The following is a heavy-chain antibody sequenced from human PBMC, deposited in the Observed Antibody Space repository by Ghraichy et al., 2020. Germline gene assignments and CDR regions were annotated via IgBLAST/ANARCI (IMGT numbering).Heavy chain of an antibody. J-gene: IGHJ5*02. D-gene: IGHD5-12*01. CDR1: GGSFSGYY. Sequence: SETLSLTCAVYGGSFSGYYWSWIRQPPGKGLEWIGEINHSGSTNYNPSLKSRVTISVDTSKNQFSLKLSSVTAADTAVYYCARGQYGGPSGPWGQGTLVTVSS. CDR3: ARGQYGGPSGP. CDR2: INHSGST. V-gene: IGHV4-34*01.